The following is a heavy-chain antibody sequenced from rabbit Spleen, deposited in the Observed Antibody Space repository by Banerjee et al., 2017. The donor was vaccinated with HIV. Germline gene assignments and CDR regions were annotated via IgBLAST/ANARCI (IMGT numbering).Heavy chain of an antibody. D-gene: IGHD7-1*01. V-gene: IGHV1S47*01. J-gene: IGHJ3*01. CDR2: IYIGSVTT. Sequence: QEQLVESGGGLVQPGASLTLTCKASGFDVSSDYMTWVRQAPGKGLEWIGCIYIGSVTTYYASWVNGRFTISSNTNQNTVSLQINSLTVADTATYFCARDTGTSFSSYGMDLWGQGTLVTVS. CDR1: GFDVSSDY. CDR3: ARDTGTSFSSYGMDL.